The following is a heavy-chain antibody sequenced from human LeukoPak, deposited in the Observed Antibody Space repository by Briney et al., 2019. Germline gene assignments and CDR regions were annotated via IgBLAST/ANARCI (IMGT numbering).Heavy chain of an antibody. D-gene: IGHD2-2*01. V-gene: IGHV4-4*02. CDR3: ARLGGYCSSTSCRRRHYYYYMDV. CDR2: INHSGST. J-gene: IGHJ6*03. CDR1: GGSISSSNW. Sequence: SGTLSLTCAVSGGSISSSNWWSWIRQPPGKGLEWIGEINHSGSTNYNPSLKSRVTISVDTSKNQFSLKLSSVTAADTAVYYCARLGGYCSSTSCRRRHYYYYMDVWGKGTTVTISS.